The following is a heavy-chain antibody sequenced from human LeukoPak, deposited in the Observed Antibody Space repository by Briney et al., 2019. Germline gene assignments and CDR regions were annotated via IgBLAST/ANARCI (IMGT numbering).Heavy chain of an antibody. Sequence: SETLSLTCAVYGGSFSGYYWSWIRQPPGKGLEWIGEINHSGSTNYNPSPKSRVTISVDTSKNQFSLKLSSVTAADTAVYYCARSYSYGPFLPYWGQGTLVTVSS. J-gene: IGHJ4*02. CDR1: GGSFSGYY. CDR2: INHSGST. CDR3: ARSYSYGPFLPY. D-gene: IGHD5-18*01. V-gene: IGHV4-34*01.